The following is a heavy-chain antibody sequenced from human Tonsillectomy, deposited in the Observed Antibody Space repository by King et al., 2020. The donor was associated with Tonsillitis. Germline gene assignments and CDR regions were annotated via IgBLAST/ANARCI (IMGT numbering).Heavy chain of an antibody. Sequence: VPLQESGPGLVKPSQTLSLTCTVSGGSISSGSYYWSWIRQPAGKGLEWIGRIYTSGSTNYNPSLKSRVTISVDTSKNQFSLKLSSVTAADTAVYYCARVVVDTVMVPYYYYYYMDVWGKGTTVTVSS. D-gene: IGHD5-18*01. CDR3: ARVVVDTVMVPYYYYYYMDV. J-gene: IGHJ6*03. V-gene: IGHV4-61*02. CDR2: IYTSGST. CDR1: GGSISSGSYY.